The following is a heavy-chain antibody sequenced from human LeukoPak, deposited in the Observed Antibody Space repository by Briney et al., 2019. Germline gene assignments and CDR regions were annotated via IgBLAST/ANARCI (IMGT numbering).Heavy chain of an antibody. D-gene: IGHD4-17*01. V-gene: IGHV3-21*01. CDR3: ASNEGEADYVGTFDY. CDR1: GFTFSSYS. J-gene: IGHJ4*02. CDR2: ISSSSSYI. Sequence: KSGGSLRLSCAASGFTFSSYSMNWVRQAPGKGLEWVSSISSSSSYIYYADSVKGRFTISRDNAKNSLYLQMNSLRAEDTAVYYCASNEGEADYVGTFDYWGQGTLVTVSS.